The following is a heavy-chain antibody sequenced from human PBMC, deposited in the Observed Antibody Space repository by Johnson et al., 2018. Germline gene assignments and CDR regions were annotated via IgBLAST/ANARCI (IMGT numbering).Heavy chain of an antibody. CDR3: AKVAAAGTGYYYYYYMDV. D-gene: IGHD6-13*01. CDR2: ISYDGSNK. CDR1: GFTFSSYG. Sequence: QVQLQESGGGVVQPGRSLRLSCAASGFTFSSYGMHWVRQAPGKGLEWVAVISYDGSNKYYADSVKGRFTISRDNSKNTLYLQMNSLGAEDTAVYYCAKVAAAGTGYYYYYYMDVWGKGTTVTVSS. J-gene: IGHJ6*03. V-gene: IGHV3-30*18.